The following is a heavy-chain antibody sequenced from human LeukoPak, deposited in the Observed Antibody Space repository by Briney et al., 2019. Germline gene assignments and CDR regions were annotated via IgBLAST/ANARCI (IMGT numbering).Heavy chain of an antibody. CDR3: AREGYCSGGSCYFTRTVGWFYP. CDR2: ISAYNGNT. D-gene: IGHD2-15*01. CDR1: GYTFTSYG. Sequence: ASVKVSCKASGYTFTSYGISWGRQAPGQGLEWMGWISAYNGNTNYAQKLQGRGTMTTDTCTSTASMELRSLRSDDTAVYYCAREGYCSGGSCYFTRTVGWFYPWGQGTLVTVSS. V-gene: IGHV1-18*01. J-gene: IGHJ5*02.